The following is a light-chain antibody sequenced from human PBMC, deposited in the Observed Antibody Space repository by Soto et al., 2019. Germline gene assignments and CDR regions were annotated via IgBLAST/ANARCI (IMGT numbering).Light chain of an antibody. CDR2: GAS. V-gene: IGKV3-20*01. CDR3: QQYDSSPLT. J-gene: IGKJ4*01. CDR1: QSVGSN. Sequence: EKVMTQSPATLSVSPGERVTLSCRARQSVGSNLAWYQQKPGQAPRLLIYGASSRATGIPDRFSGSGSGTDFTLTISRLEPEDFAVYYCQQYDSSPLTFGGGTKVDIK.